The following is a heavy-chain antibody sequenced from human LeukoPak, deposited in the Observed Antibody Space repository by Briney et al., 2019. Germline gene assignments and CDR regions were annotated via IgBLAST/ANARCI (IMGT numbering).Heavy chain of an antibody. CDR1: GFTFSSYG. V-gene: IGHV3-33*01. CDR2: IWYDGSNK. D-gene: IGHD1-26*01. Sequence: QPGRSLRLSCAASGFTFSSYGMHWVRQAPGKGLEWVAVIWYDGSNKYYADSVKGRFTISRDNSKNTLYLQMNSLRAEDTAVYYCASSGSYPRIDYYGMDVWGQGTTVTVSS. CDR3: ASSGSYPRIDYYGMDV. J-gene: IGHJ6*02.